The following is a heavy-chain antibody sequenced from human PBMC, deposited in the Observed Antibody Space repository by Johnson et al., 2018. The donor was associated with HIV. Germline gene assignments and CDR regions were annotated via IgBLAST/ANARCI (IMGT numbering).Heavy chain of an antibody. CDR3: AKGAPPLGSPSWPDI. V-gene: IGHV3-7*02. J-gene: IGHJ3*02. CDR2: IKQDGSEK. Sequence: VQLVESGGGLVQPGGSLRLSCAASGFTFSSYWMSWVRQAPGKGLEWVANIKQDGSEKFYVDSVKGRLTISRDNSKNTLYLQMNSLRAEDTAVYYCAKGAPPLGSPSWPDIWGQGTMVTVSS. D-gene: IGHD3-10*02. CDR1: GFTFSSYW.